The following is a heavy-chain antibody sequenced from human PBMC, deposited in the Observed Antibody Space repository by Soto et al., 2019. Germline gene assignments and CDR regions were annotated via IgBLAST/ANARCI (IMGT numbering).Heavy chain of an antibody. D-gene: IGHD3-22*01. CDR2: IWYDGSNK. V-gene: IGHV3-33*01. CDR3: ARYRYYDSSGYFHY. Sequence: GGSLRLSCAASGFTFSSYGMHWVRQAPGKGLEWVAVIWYDGSNKYYADSVKGRFTISRDNSKNTLYLQMNSLRAEDTAVYYCARYRYYDSSGYFHYWGQGTLVTVSS. CDR1: GFTFSSYG. J-gene: IGHJ4*02.